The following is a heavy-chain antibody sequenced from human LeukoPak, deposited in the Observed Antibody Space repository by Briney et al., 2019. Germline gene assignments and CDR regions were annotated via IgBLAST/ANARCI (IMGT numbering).Heavy chain of an antibody. Sequence: GGSLRLSCAASGFTFSSYWMHWVRHTPGNGLVWVSRIKGDGSSTSYADSVKGRFTISRDNAKNTLYLQMNSLRAEDTAVYYCARDGYSFGHDFDYWGQGTLVTVSS. D-gene: IGHD5-18*01. CDR3: ARDGYSFGHDFDY. CDR1: GFTFSSYW. V-gene: IGHV3-74*01. J-gene: IGHJ4*02. CDR2: IKGDGSST.